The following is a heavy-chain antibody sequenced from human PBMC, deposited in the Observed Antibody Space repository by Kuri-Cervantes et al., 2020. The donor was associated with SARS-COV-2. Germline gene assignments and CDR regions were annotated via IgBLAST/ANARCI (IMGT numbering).Heavy chain of an antibody. CDR1: VYTFRTQS. CDR2: ISTYNGNT. D-gene: IGHD2/OR15-2a*01. CDR3: ARDGAFYDY. V-gene: IGHV1-18*01. J-gene: IGHJ4*02. Sequence: ASVKVSCKTSVYTFRTQSFSWVRQAPGQGLEWMGWISTYNGNTDYAQKFHGRVTLTTDTSSSTIYMELRSLKSDDTAMYYCARDGAFYDYWGQGTLVTVSS.